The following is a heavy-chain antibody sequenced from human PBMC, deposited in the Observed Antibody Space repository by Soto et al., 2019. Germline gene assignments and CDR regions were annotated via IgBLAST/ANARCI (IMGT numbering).Heavy chain of an antibody. CDR2: IIPILGIA. D-gene: IGHD3-22*01. Sequence: QVQLVQSGAEVKKPGSSVKVSCKASGGTFSSYTISWVRQAPGQGLEWMGRIIPILGIANYAQKFQGRVTITAEKSTSTAYMELSSLRSEDTAVYYCARGWTYYYDSSGYYPTDAFDIWGQGTMVTVSS. CDR3: ARGWTYYYDSSGYYPTDAFDI. V-gene: IGHV1-69*02. J-gene: IGHJ3*02. CDR1: GGTFSSYT.